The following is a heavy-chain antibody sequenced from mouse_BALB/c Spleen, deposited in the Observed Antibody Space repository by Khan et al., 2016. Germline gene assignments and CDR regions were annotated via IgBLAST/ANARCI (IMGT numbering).Heavy chain of an antibody. J-gene: IGHJ4*01. CDR1: GYSLTNYG. Sequence: QSQLVQSGPELKKPGETVKISCKASGYSLTNYGMNWVKQAPGKGLKWMGWINTYTGEPTYADDFKGRFAFSLETSASTAYLQINNLKNEDTATYFCARIYSGYAMDYWGQGTSVTVSS. D-gene: IGHD1-1*01. CDR3: ARIYSGYAMDY. V-gene: IGHV9-3-1*01. CDR2: INTYTGEP.